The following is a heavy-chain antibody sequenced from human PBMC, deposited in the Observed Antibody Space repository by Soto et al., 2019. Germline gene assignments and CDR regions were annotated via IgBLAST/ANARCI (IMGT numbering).Heavy chain of an antibody. V-gene: IGHV3-72*01. J-gene: IGHJ4*02. Sequence: EVQLVESGGGLVHPGGSLRLSCAASGFTFSDYYMDWVRQGPGKGLEWIGRSRNKANSYTTEYAASVKGRFTVSRDDSKNSLYLQMNSLKTEDTAVYYCTRGAHYTPDSWGQGTLVTVSS. D-gene: IGHD4-4*01. CDR2: SRNKANSYTT. CDR3: TRGAHYTPDS. CDR1: GFTFSDYY.